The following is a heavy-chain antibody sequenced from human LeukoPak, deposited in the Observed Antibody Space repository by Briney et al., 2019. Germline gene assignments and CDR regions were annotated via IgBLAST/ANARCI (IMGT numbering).Heavy chain of an antibody. CDR2: IYPSGNI. CDR1: GFTFSNSY. CDR3: ARDIGYHTFDY. Sequence: GGSLRLSCAASGFTFSNSYMSWVRQAPGKGLEWVSLIYPSGNIYYADSVKGRFTISRDNAKNSLYLQMNSLRAEDTALYYCARDIGYHTFDYWGQGTLVTVSS. V-gene: IGHV3-53*01. J-gene: IGHJ4*02. D-gene: IGHD5-12*01.